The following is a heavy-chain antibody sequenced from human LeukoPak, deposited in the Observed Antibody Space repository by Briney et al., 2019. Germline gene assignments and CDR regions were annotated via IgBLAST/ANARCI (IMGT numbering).Heavy chain of an antibody. CDR3: ARDPTIRGPIDI. Sequence: GSLRLSWAASGFTFSSYGMSWVRQAPGKGLEWVSVISGSGDSAYYAESVKGQFTISRDNSKNTPYMHLNSLRAEDTAVYYCARDPTIRGPIDIWGQGTMVTVSS. CDR2: ISGSGDSA. J-gene: IGHJ3*02. D-gene: IGHD3-9*01. CDR1: GFTFSSYG. V-gene: IGHV3-23*01.